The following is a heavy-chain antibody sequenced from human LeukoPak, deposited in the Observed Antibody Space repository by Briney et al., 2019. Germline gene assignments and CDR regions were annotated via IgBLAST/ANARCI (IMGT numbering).Heavy chain of an antibody. CDR2: IGGSGTST. CDR1: GFTFSGYA. CDR3: AKTSQGHPPYYCSMDV. Sequence: GASLRLSCAASGFTFSGYAMIWVRQAPGKGLEWVSAIGGSGTSTFYADSVKGRFTISRDNSKNTLYLQMNSLRAEDTAVYYCAKTSQGHPPYYCSMDVWGQGTTVTVSS. J-gene: IGHJ6*02. V-gene: IGHV3-23*01.